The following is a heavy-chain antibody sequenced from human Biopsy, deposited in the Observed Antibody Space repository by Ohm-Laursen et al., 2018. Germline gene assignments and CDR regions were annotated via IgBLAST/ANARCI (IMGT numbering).Heavy chain of an antibody. D-gene: IGHD1-14*01. V-gene: IGHV3-21*06. CDR2: IGRSVSHI. CDR1: RFSLSNFT. CDR3: ARGRTHLLPDHDWFDP. J-gene: IGHJ5*02. Sequence: GSLRLSCAASRFSLSNFTINWVRQAPGKGLEWVSSIGRSVSHILYAETLKGRFTSSRDNAKNSVYLQMNSLRVEDTGVYYCARGRTHLLPDHDWFDPWGQGTLVTVSS.